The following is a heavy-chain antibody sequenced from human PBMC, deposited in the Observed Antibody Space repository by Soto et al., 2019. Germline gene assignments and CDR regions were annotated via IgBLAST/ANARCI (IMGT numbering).Heavy chain of an antibody. CDR3: ARGWRRQPHYYYYGMDV. CDR1: GYTFTSYD. Sequence: ASVKVSCKASGYTFTSYDINWVRQATGQGLEWMGWMNPNSGNTGYAQKFQGRGTMTRNTSISTAYMELSSLRSEDTAVYYCARGWRRQPHYYYYGMDVWGQGTTVTVSS. CDR2: MNPNSGNT. V-gene: IGHV1-8*01. J-gene: IGHJ6*02. D-gene: IGHD5-12*01.